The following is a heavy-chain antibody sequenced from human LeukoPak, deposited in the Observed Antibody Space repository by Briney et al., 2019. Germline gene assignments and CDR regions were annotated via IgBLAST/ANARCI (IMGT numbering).Heavy chain of an antibody. CDR2: IYTSGST. CDR1: GGSISSYY. J-gene: IGHJ6*03. V-gene: IGHV4-4*07. CDR3: AKFDGVQLWLPYYYYYMDV. Sequence: SETLSLTCTVSGGSISSYYWSWIRQPAGKGLEWIGRIYTSGSTNYNPSLKSRVTMSVDTSKNQFSLKLSSVTAADTAVYYCAKFDGVQLWLPYYYYYMDVWGKGTTVTVSS. D-gene: IGHD5-18*01.